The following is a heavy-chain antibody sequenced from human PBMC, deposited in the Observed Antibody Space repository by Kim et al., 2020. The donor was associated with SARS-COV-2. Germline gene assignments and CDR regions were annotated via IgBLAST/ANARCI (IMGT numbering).Heavy chain of an antibody. J-gene: IGHJ5*02. CDR3: IAVGYTNTWGP. D-gene: IGHD4-4*01. CDR2: IRRKADGGIV. CDR1: GFNLSNAW. V-gene: IGHV3-15*01. Sequence: GGSLRLSCAASGFNLSNAWMSWVRQAPGKGLEWLGRIRRKADGGIVDYAAPVTGRFTISRDDSKNTLYLQLNSLKSEDTAVYHCIAVGYTNTWGPWGQGSLVTVSS.